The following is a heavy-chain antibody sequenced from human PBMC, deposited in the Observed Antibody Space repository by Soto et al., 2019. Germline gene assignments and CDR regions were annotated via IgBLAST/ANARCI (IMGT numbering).Heavy chain of an antibody. V-gene: IGHV3-64*01. J-gene: IGHJ4*02. CDR1: GFTFSSYA. CDR2: ISGNGDRT. Sequence: EVQLVESGGGLVQPGGSMRLSCAASGFTFSSYAMHWVRQAPGKGLEYVSVISGNGDRTYYANSVKGRFTISSDNSKNTLYLQMGSLRAEDMAVYYCARRVYGLSFDNWGPGILGTVSS. D-gene: IGHD6-13*01. CDR3: ARRVYGLSFDN.